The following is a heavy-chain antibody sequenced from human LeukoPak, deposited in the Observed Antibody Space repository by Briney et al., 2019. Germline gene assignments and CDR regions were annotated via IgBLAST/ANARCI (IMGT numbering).Heavy chain of an antibody. CDR2: IKQDGSEK. V-gene: IGHV3-7*04. CDR3: ARVGATHYYYYMDV. CDR1: GFTFSSYW. J-gene: IGHJ6*03. Sequence: GSLRLSCAAPGFTFSSYWMSWVRPAPGKGLEWVANIKQDGSEKYYVDSVKGRFTISRDNAKNSLYLQMNSLRAEDTAVYYCARVGATHYYYYMDVWGKGTTVTVSS. D-gene: IGHD1-26*01.